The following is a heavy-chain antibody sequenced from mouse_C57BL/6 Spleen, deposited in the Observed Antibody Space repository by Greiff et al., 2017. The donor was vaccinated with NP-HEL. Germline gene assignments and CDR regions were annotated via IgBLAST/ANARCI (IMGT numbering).Heavy chain of an antibody. D-gene: IGHD2-4*01. CDR3: ARALYYDYDRAWFAY. CDR2: IRNKANGYTT. V-gene: IGHV7-3*01. Sequence: DVKLQESGGGLVQPGGSLSLSCAASGFTFTDYYMSWVRQPPGKALEWLGFIRNKANGYTTEYSASVKGRFTISRDNSQSILYLQMNALRAEDSATYYCARALYYDYDRAWFAYWGQGTLVTVSA. CDR1: GFTFTDYY. J-gene: IGHJ3*01.